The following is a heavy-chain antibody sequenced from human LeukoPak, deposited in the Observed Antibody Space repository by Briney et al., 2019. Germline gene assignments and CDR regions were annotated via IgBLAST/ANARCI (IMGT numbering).Heavy chain of an antibody. J-gene: IGHJ4*02. D-gene: IGHD2-15*01. CDR2: IYRGGET. V-gene: IGHV3-53*01. CDR1: GFTFSSYA. CDR3: ARAQYCSGGSCYGDY. Sequence: GGSLRLSCAASGFTFSSYAMSWVRQAPGKGLEWVSVIYRGGETYYADSVKGRFTISRDNSKNTLYPQMNSLRAEDTAVYYCARAQYCSGGSCYGDYWGQGTLVTVSS.